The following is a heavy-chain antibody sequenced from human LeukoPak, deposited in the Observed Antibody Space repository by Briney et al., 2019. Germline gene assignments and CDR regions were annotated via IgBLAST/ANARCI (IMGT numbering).Heavy chain of an antibody. CDR3: ARRRAVIPNTWFDL. J-gene: IGHJ5*02. Sequence: PGGSLRLSCAASRFIFSNYWMSWVRQAPGKGLEWVANIKQDGSEKYYVDSVKGRFTISRDNAKNSLYLQMNTLRAEDTAVYYCARRRAVIPNTWFDLWGQGTLVTVSS. D-gene: IGHD3-22*01. CDR2: IKQDGSEK. V-gene: IGHV3-7*05. CDR1: RFIFSNYW.